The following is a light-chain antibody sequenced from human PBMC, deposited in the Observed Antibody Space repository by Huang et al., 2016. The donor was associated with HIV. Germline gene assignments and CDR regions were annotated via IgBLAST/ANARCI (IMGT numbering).Light chain of an antibody. V-gene: IGKV2-30*02. CDR2: KVS. J-gene: IGKJ1*01. CDR1: QRIGHRDGNAY. Sequence: DVVMTQSPVSLPVTLGQPASISCRSSQRIGHRDGNAYLKWFQQGPGQPPRRPIYKVSNRDSGVPDRFSGSGSGTDFTLKISGVEAEDVGVYHCMQGAHWPWTFGQGTKVEIK. CDR3: MQGAHWPWT.